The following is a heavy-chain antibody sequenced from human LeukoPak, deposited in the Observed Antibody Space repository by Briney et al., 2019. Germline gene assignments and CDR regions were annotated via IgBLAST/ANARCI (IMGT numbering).Heavy chain of an antibody. Sequence: GASVKVSCKASGGTFSSYAISWVRQAPGQGLEWMGGIIPIFGTANYAQKFQGRVTITADESTSTAYMELSSLRSEDTAVYYCARDPYDFWSGYPGDYWGQGTLVTVSS. J-gene: IGHJ4*02. V-gene: IGHV1-69*13. CDR2: IIPIFGTA. CDR1: GGTFSSYA. CDR3: ARDPYDFWSGYPGDY. D-gene: IGHD3-3*01.